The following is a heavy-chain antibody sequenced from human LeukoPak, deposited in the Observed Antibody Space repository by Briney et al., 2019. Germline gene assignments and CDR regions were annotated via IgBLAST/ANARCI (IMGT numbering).Heavy chain of an antibody. CDR1: GFTFSTYA. CDR2: IHSNGERK. CDR3: VNEVRSGGFALNNGMDV. D-gene: IGHD5-12*01. J-gene: IGHJ6*02. Sequence: GASVRLSCSGSGFTFSTYAMHWVRQAPGKGLEYVSGIHSNGERKNYAESVKGRFTISRDNSKNTLYLQMTSLGPEDTAVYFCVNEVRSGGFALNNGMDVWGRGTTVAVPS. V-gene: IGHV3-64D*08.